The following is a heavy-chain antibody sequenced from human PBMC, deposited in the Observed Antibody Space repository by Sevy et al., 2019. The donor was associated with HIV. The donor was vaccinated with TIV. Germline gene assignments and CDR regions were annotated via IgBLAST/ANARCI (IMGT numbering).Heavy chain of an antibody. CDR3: AKDKIAVAGSYYFDY. CDR2: ISYDGSNK. J-gene: IGHJ4*02. D-gene: IGHD6-19*01. CDR1: GFTFSSYG. Sequence: GGSLRLSCAASGFTFSSYGMHWVRQAPGKGLERVAVISYDGSNKYYADSVKGRFTISRDNSKNTLYLQMNSLRAEDTAVYYCAKDKIAVAGSYYFDYWGQGTLVTVSS. V-gene: IGHV3-30*18.